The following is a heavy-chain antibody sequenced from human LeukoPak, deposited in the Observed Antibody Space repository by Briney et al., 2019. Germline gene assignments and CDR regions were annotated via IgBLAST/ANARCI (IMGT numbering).Heavy chain of an antibody. J-gene: IGHJ4*02. CDR2: IYTSGST. CDR3: ARHIDRSSFDY. V-gene: IGHV4-4*09. CDR1: GGSISSYY. D-gene: IGHD3-9*01. Sequence: SETLCLTCTVSGGSISSYYWSWIRQPPGKGLEWIGYIYTSGSTNYNPSLKSRVTISVDTSKNQFSLKLSSVTAADTAVYYCARHIDRSSFDYWGQGTLVTVSS.